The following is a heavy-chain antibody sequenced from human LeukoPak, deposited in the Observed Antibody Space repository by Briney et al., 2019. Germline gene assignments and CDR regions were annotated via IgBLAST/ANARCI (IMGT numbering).Heavy chain of an antibody. D-gene: IGHD3-22*01. J-gene: IGHJ4*02. CDR2: INPNSGGT. Sequence: ASVKFSCKASGYTFSGYYMHWVRQARGQGLEWMGWINPNSGGTNYEQKFQGRVTMTRDTSISTAYMELSRLRSDDTAVYYCARSYYDSSGYYTGDYWGQGTLVTVSS. V-gene: IGHV1-2*02. CDR1: GYTFSGYY. CDR3: ARSYYDSSGYYTGDY.